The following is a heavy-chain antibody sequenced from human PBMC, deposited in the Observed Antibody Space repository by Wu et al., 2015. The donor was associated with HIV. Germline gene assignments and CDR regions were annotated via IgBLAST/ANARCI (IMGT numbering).Heavy chain of an antibody. J-gene: IGHJ5*02. CDR2: IIPIFGTA. CDR1: GGTFSSYA. V-gene: IGHV1-69*12. D-gene: IGHD2-2*01. Sequence: QVQLVQSGREVKKPGSSVKVSCKASGGTFSSYAISWVRQAPGQGLEWMGGIIPIFGTANYAQKFQGRVTITADESTSTAYMELSSLRSEDTAVYYCASAGQYLGYCSSTSCFPWFDPWGQGTLVTVSS. CDR3: ASAGQYLGYCSSTSCFPWFDP.